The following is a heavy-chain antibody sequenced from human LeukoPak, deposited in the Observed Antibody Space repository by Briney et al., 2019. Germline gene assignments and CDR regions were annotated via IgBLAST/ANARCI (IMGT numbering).Heavy chain of an antibody. Sequence: SGPTLVXPTXXLXXXXXXSGXSXXXXXXXXAXLXXXPGXXXELLAXIYXNDEKRYTPSXXNRLTITKDTSKNQVVLTMTNMDXVDTAIYFCAHDKDHRMDVWGPGTTVTVSS. CDR1: GXSXXXXXXX. V-gene: IGHV2-5*01. D-gene: IGHD2-15*01. CDR2: IYXNDEK. CDR3: AHDKDHRMDV. J-gene: IGHJ6*02.